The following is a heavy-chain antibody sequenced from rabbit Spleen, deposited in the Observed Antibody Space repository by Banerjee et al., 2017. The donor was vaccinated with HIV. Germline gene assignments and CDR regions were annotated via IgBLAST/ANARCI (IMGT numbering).Heavy chain of an antibody. J-gene: IGHJ4*01. CDR2: IYTGNGKN. CDR1: GFDLSNYA. D-gene: IGHD8-1*01. V-gene: IGHV1S45*01. CDR3: ARDAGSYDYIDVYFNL. Sequence: QEQLVESGGGLVQPGGSLKLSCKASGFDLSNYAINWVRQAPGKGLEWIGCIYTGNGKNYYASWAKGRFTISKASSTTVTLEMTSLTAADTATYFCARDAGSYDYIDVYFNLWGPGTLVTVS.